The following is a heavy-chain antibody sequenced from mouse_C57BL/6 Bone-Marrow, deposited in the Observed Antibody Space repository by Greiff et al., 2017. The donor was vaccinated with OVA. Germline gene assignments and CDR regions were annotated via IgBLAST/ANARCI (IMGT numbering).Heavy chain of an antibody. CDR1: GYTFTDYY. J-gene: IGHJ2*01. D-gene: IGHD2-5*01. CDR2: INPNNGGT. Sequence: VQLQQSGPELVKPGASVKISCKASGYTFTDYYMNWVKQSHGKSLEWMGDINPNNGGTSYNQKFKGKATLTVDKSSSTAYMELRSLTSEDSAVYYCARRPSPYYSNYDYFDYWGQGTTLTVSS. CDR3: ARRPSPYYSNYDYFDY. V-gene: IGHV1-26*01.